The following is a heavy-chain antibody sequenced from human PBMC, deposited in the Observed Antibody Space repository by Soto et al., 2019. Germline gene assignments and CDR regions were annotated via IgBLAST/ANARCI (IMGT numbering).Heavy chain of an antibody. CDR2: MNPNSGNT. CDR3: ALEGSEIYYYYFMDF. Sequence: GASVKVSCKASGYTFTSYDINWMRQATGQGLEWVGWMNPNSGNTGYAQKFQGRVTMTRNTSISTAYMELSSLRSEDTAVYYCALEGSEIYYYYFMDFWGKGTTVTGSS. J-gene: IGHJ6*03. V-gene: IGHV1-8*01. CDR1: GYTFTSYD.